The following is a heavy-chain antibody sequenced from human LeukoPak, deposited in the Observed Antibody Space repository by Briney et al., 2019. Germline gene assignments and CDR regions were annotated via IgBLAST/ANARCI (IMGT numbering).Heavy chain of an antibody. Sequence: AGGSLRLSCAASGFTFSSYAMHWVRQAPGKGLEWVAVISYDGSNKYYADSVKGRFTISRDNSKNTLYLQMNSLRAEDTAVYYCARDPSSTYYFDYWGQETLVTVSS. D-gene: IGHD5/OR15-5a*01. J-gene: IGHJ4*02. V-gene: IGHV3-30*01. CDR2: ISYDGSNK. CDR3: ARDPSSTYYFDY. CDR1: GFTFSSYA.